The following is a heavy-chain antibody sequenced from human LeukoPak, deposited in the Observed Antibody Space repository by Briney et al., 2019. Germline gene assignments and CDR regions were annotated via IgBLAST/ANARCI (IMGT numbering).Heavy chain of an antibody. V-gene: IGHV1-2*02. D-gene: IGHD3-10*01. CDR3: AREVGINAFDI. J-gene: IGHJ3*02. Sequence: ASVKVSCKASGYTFTGNHMYWVRQAPGQGLECMGWISPKTGGTHYAQNFQGRVTMTRDTSISTAYMELSRLTSDDTAVYYCAREVGINAFDIWGQGTMATVSS. CDR2: ISPKTGGT. CDR1: GYTFTGNH.